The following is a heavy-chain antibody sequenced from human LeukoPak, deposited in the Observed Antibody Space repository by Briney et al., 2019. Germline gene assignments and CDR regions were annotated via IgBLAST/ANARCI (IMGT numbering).Heavy chain of an antibody. D-gene: IGHD5-24*01. J-gene: IGHJ4*02. V-gene: IGHV1-46*01. CDR1: GYSFSSYH. CDR3: ARGGMAEDYFDY. CDR2: INPSGGST. Sequence: ASVKVSCKASGYSFSSYHMDWVRQAPGQGLEWMGIINPSGGSTSYAQKFQGRVTMTRDTSTSTVYMELSSLRSEDTAVYYCARGGMAEDYFDYWGQGTLVTVSS.